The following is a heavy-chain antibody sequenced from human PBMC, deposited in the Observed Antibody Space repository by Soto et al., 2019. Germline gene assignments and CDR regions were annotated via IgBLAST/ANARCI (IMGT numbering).Heavy chain of an antibody. CDR2: ISAYNGNT. CDR3: AILNGYSDGPEIDYYYYGMDV. J-gene: IGHJ6*02. Sequence: ASVKVSCKASGYTFTSYGISWVRQAPGQGLEWMGWISAYNGNTNYAQKLQGRVTMTTDTSTSTAYMELRSLRSDDTAVYYCAILNGYSDGPEIDYYYYGMDVWGQGTTVTVSS. V-gene: IGHV1-18*01. D-gene: IGHD5-18*01. CDR1: GYTFTSYG.